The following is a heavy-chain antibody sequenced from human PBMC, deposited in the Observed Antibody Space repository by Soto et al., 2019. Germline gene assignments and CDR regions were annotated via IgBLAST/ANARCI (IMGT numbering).Heavy chain of an antibody. CDR1: GGSINSSSYY. J-gene: IGHJ4*02. CDR2: IYYSGST. CDR3: AFPKYCSSTSCYYFDY. Sequence: SETLSLTCTVSGGSINSSSYYWGWIRQPPGKGLEWIGSIYYSGSTYYNPSLKSRVTISVDTSKNQFSLKLSSVTAADTAVYYCAFPKYCSSTSCYYFDYWGQGTLVTVSS. V-gene: IGHV4-39*01. D-gene: IGHD2-2*01.